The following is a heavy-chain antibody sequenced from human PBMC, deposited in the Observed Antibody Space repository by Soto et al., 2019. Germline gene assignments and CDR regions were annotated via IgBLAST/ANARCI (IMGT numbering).Heavy chain of an antibody. CDR3: ARGTFSSSWYDPDFDY. D-gene: IGHD6-13*01. CDR1: GYTFTSYG. CDR2: ISAYNGNT. Sequence: ASVKVSCKASGYTFTSYGISWVRQAPGQGLEWMGWISAYNGNTNYAQKLQGRVTMTTDTSTSTAYMELRSLRSDDTAVYYCARGTFSSSWYDPDFDYWGQGTLVTVSS. V-gene: IGHV1-18*01. J-gene: IGHJ4*02.